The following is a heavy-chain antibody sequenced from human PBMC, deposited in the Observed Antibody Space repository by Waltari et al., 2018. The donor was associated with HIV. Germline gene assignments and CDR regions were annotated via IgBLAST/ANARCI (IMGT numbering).Heavy chain of an antibody. CDR1: GFTFSTFA. CDR3: ARLDFWLKYYFDY. CDR2: LNDGGFGR. Sequence: EVHLLESGGGLVQPGGSLRLSCAASGFTFSTFAMSWVRQAPGKGLEWVSGLNDGGFGRDYADSVKGRFTISRDKSKNTLCLEMNSLRAEDTAVYYCARLDFWLKYYFDYWGQGTLVTVSS. J-gene: IGHJ4*02. V-gene: IGHV3-23*01. D-gene: IGHD3-3*01.